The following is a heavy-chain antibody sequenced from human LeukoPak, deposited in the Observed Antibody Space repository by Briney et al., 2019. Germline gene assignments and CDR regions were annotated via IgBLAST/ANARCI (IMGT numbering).Heavy chain of an antibody. J-gene: IGHJ4*02. V-gene: IGHV3-23*01. Sequence: GGSLRLSCAASGFTLSSSTMSWLRQAPGKGLEWVSAINSGGGTTSAESVKGRFTISRDDSKNTLYLQMYSLRAEDTAVYYCAKILSGTYSFDLWGQGTLVTVSS. D-gene: IGHD1-26*01. CDR1: GFTLSSST. CDR2: INSGGGTT. CDR3: AKILSGTYSFDL.